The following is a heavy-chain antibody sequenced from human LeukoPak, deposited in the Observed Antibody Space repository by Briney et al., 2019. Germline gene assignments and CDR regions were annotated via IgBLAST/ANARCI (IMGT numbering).Heavy chain of an antibody. CDR1: GFTFSDHY. CDR3: ASTTGNYYDSSGYYQYYYYGMDA. D-gene: IGHD3-22*01. Sequence: GGSLRLSCAASGFTFSDHYMDWVRQAPGKGLEWVGRTRNKANSYTTEYAASVKGRFTISRDDSKNSLYLQMNSLKTEDTAVYYCASTTGNYYDSSGYYQYYYYGMDAWGQGTTVTVSS. J-gene: IGHJ6*02. CDR2: TRNKANSYTT. V-gene: IGHV3-72*01.